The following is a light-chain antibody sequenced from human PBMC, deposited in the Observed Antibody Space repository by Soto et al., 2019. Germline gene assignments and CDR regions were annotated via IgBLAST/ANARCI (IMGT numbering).Light chain of an antibody. CDR1: SDDIGAYDY. Sequence: QSALTQPSSVSASPGQSISISCTGTSDDIGAYDYVSWYQQHPGKAPKLILYAVSNRPSGVSTRFSGSKSGNTASLTISGVQADDEADYYCSSYRSSATLEVFGTGTKVTVL. V-gene: IGLV2-14*01. CDR2: AVS. CDR3: SSYRSSATLEV. J-gene: IGLJ1*01.